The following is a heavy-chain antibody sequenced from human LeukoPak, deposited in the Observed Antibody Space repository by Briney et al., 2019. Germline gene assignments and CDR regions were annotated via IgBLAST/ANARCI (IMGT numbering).Heavy chain of an antibody. D-gene: IGHD3-3*01. CDR1: GFTFSSYE. V-gene: IGHV3-48*03. CDR2: ISRSGSTI. J-gene: IGHJ4*02. CDR3: ARDLCYDFWSGCLPFDY. Sequence: QTGGSLRLSCAASGFTFSSYEMNWVRQAPGKGLEWVSYISRSGSTIFYADSVKGRFTISRDNAKNSLYLQMNSLRAEDTAVYYCARDLCYDFWSGCLPFDYWGQGTLATVSS.